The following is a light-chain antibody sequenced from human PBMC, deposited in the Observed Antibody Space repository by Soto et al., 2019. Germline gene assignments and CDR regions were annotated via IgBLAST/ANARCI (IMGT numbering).Light chain of an antibody. CDR1: QSLLHSSGYTY. J-gene: IGKJ3*01. CDR2: SAS. CDR3: MQALQTPPT. Sequence: DIVMTQSPLSLPVTPGEPAAISCRSSQSLLHSSGYTYLDWYLQKPGQSPQLLIHSASNRASGVPDRFSGTGSGTDFTLHISRLEAEDVGVYFCMQALQTPPTFGPGTRVDI. V-gene: IGKV2-28*01.